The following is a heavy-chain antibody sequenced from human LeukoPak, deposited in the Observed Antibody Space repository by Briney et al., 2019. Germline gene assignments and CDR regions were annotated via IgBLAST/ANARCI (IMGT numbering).Heavy chain of an antibody. D-gene: IGHD5-18*01. J-gene: IGHJ4*02. CDR3: ARRWIQLWFRAYYDY. CDR1: GGSISSYY. CDR2: IYTSGST. V-gene: IGHV4-4*07. Sequence: SETLSLTCTVSGGSISSYYWSWIRQPAGKGLEWIGRIYTSGSTNYNPSLKSRVTMSVDTSKNQFSLKLSSVTAADTAVYYCARRWIQLWFRAYYDYWGQGTLVTVSS.